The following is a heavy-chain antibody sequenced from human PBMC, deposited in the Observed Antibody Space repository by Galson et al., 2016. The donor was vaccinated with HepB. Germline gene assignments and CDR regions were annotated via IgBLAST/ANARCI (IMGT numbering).Heavy chain of an antibody. V-gene: IGHV3-23*01. D-gene: IGHD2-21*02. CDR2: ISGRGTNT. CDR3: ARREGRHMVTFFDF. CDR1: GFTFSNYA. J-gene: IGHJ4*02. Sequence: SLRLSCAASGFTFSNYAMNWVRQAPGKGLEWVSGISGRGTNTYYADSVKGRVTISRDNSKNTLYLQMDSLRAEDTAVYYCARREGRHMVTFFDFWGLGTLVTVSS.